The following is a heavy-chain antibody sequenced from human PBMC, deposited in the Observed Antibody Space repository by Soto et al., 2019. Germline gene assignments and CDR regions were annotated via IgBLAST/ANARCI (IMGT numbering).Heavy chain of an antibody. CDR2: ISYDGSNK. D-gene: IGHD6-13*01. Sequence: QVQLVESGGGVVQPGRSLRLSCATSGFTFSNYGMHWVRQAPGEGLEWVAVISYDGSNKYYADSVRGRFTISRDNSKNTRYLQMNSLRAEDTAVYYCATVSVPTAGLYYFDYWGQGTLVTVSS. CDR3: ATVSVPTAGLYYFDY. V-gene: IGHV3-30*03. CDR1: GFTFSNYG. J-gene: IGHJ4*02.